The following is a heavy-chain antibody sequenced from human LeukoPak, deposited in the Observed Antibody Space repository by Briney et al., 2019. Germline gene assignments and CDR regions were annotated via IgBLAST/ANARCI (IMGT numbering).Heavy chain of an antibody. V-gene: IGHV1-8*01. D-gene: IGHD6-13*01. CDR1: GYTFTSYD. J-gene: IGHJ4*02. CDR2: MNPNSGNT. Sequence: ASVKVSCKASGYTFTSYDINWVRQATGQGLEWMRWMNPNSGNTGYAQKFQGRVTMTRNTSISTAYMELSSLRSEGTAVYYCAREHSSSWDQFDYWGQGTLVTVSS. CDR3: AREHSSSWDQFDY.